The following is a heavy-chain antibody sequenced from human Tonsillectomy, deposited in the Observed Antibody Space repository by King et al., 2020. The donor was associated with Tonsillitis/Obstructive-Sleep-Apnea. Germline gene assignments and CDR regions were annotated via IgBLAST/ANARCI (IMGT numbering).Heavy chain of an antibody. CDR2: INPNSVGT. CDR3: ARGGARMSDIVVVPATISGFDI. Sequence: QLVQSGAEVKKPGASVKVSCKASGYTVTGYYMHWVRQAPRQGLEWMGWINPNSVGTNFAQKFQGWVTMTRDTSINTVYMDLSRLRSDDTAVYYCARGGARMSDIVVVPATISGFDIWGQGTMVTVSS. CDR1: GYTVTGYY. V-gene: IGHV1-2*04. D-gene: IGHD2-2*02. J-gene: IGHJ3*02.